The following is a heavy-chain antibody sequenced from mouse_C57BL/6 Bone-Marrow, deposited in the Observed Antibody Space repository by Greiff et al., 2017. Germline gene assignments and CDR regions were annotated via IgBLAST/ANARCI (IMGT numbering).Heavy chain of an antibody. J-gene: IGHJ3*01. CDR2: IYPRSGNT. V-gene: IGHV1-81*01. CDR1: GYTFTSYG. D-gene: IGHD1-1*01. Sequence: QVQLQQSGAELARPGASVKLSCKASGYTFTSYGISWVKQRTGQGLEWIGEIYPRSGNTYYNEKFKGKATLTADKSSSTAYMELRSLTSEDSAVYFCAAYYYVSSLRVFAYWGQGTLVTVSA. CDR3: AAYYYVSSLRVFAY.